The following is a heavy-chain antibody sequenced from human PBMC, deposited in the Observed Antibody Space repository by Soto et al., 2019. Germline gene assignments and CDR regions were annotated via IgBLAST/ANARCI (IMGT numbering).Heavy chain of an antibody. J-gene: IGHJ3*02. Sequence: GSLRLSCAASGFTFSSYAMSWVRQAPGKGLEWVSAISGSGGSTYYADSVKGRFTISRDNSRDTLYLQMNSLRAEDTAVYYCAKDRSGGSSRPPHAFDIWGQGTMVTVSS. CDR1: GFTFSSYA. D-gene: IGHD2-15*01. V-gene: IGHV3-23*01. CDR2: ISGSGGST. CDR3: AKDRSGGSSRPPHAFDI.